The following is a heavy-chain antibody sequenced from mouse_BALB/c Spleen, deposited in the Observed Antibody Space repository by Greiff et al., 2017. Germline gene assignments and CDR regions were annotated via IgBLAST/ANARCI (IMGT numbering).Heavy chain of an antibody. CDR2: IWGDGST. Sequence: VKLMESGPGLVAPSQSLSITCTVSGFSLTGYGVNWVRQPPGKGLEWLGMIWGDGSTDYNSALKSRLSISKDNSKSQVFLKMNSLQTDDTARYYCARGGGSSSYYAMDYWGQGTSVTVSS. CDR1: GFSLTGYG. V-gene: IGHV2-6-7*01. CDR3: ARGGGSSSYYAMDY. D-gene: IGHD1-1*01. J-gene: IGHJ4*01.